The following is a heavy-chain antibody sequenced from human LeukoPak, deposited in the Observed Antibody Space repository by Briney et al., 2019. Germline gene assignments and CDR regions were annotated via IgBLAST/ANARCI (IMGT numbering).Heavy chain of an antibody. CDR1: GFTFSSYA. D-gene: IGHD3-3*01. Sequence: GGSLRLSCAASGFTFSSYAMSWVRQAPGKRLEWVSAISGSGGSTYYADSVKGRFTISRDNSKNTLYLQMNSLRAEDTAVYYCAKLRFLEWLTGSDYWGQGTLVTVSS. J-gene: IGHJ4*02. CDR2: ISGSGGST. V-gene: IGHV3-23*01. CDR3: AKLRFLEWLTGSDY.